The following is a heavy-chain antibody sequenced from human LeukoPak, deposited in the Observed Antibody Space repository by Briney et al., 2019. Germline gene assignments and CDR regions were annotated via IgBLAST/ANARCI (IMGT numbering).Heavy chain of an antibody. CDR3: ARVYCGRTTCDPWLDP. D-gene: IGHD2-21*01. J-gene: IGHJ5*02. CDR1: GFTFSSHA. V-gene: IGHV3-30-3*01. Sequence: GGSLRLSCAASGFTFSSHALHWVRQAPGEGLEWVAVISYDGSDKYYADSVKGRFTISRDNSKNTLYLQMNSLRAEDTAVYYCARVYCGRTTCDPWLDPWGQGTLVTVSS. CDR2: ISYDGSDK.